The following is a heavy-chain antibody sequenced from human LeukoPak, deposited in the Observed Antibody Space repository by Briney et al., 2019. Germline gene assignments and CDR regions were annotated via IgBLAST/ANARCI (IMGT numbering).Heavy chain of an antibody. Sequence: GGSLRLSCAASGFTFSSYSMNWVRQAPGKGLVGVSRINSDGRITSYADSAKGRFTISRDNAKNTLYLQMNSLRAEDTAVYYCARVRWGGLYYFDYWGQGTLVTVSS. CDR3: ARVRWGGLYYFDY. J-gene: IGHJ4*02. CDR1: GFTFSSYS. D-gene: IGHD3-16*01. CDR2: INSDGRIT. V-gene: IGHV3-74*01.